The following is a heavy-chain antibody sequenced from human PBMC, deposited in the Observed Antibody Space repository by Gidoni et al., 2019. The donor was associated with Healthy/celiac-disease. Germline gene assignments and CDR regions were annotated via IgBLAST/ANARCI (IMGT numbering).Heavy chain of an antibody. J-gene: IGHJ6*03. CDR3: ARNSNPDYYYYMDV. D-gene: IGHD6-13*01. CDR1: GFTFSSYG. CDR2: ISYEGSNK. V-gene: IGHV3-30*03. Sequence: QVQLVESGGGVVQPGRSLRLSCAASGFTFSSYGMHWVRQAPGKGLEWVAVISYEGSNKYYADSVKGRFTISRDNSKNTLYLQMNSLRAEDTAVYYCARNSNPDYYYYMDVWGKGTTVTVSS.